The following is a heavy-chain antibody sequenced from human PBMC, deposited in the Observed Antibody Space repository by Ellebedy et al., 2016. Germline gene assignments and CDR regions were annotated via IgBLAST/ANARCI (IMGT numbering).Heavy chain of an antibody. CDR2: IYTSGST. Sequence: GSLRLXCTVSGGSISSYYWSWIRQPAGKGLEWIGRIYTSGSTNYNPSLKSRVTMSVDTSKNQFSLKLSSVTAADTAVYYCARGIPLGYWGQGTLVTVSS. D-gene: IGHD7-27*01. J-gene: IGHJ4*02. V-gene: IGHV4-4*07. CDR1: GGSISSYY. CDR3: ARGIPLGY.